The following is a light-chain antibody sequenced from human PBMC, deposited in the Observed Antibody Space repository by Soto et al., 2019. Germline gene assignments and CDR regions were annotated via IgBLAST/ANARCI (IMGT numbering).Light chain of an antibody. Sequence: QSALTQPPSVSAAPGQKVTISCSGSSSNIGGNSVSWYQQLPGTAPKLLIYDDNKRPSGIPDRFSGSKSGTSATLGITGFQTGDEADYCCGSWDSSLSAYVFGTGTKV. J-gene: IGLJ1*01. CDR2: DDN. CDR1: SSNIGGNS. CDR3: GSWDSSLSAYV. V-gene: IGLV1-51*01.